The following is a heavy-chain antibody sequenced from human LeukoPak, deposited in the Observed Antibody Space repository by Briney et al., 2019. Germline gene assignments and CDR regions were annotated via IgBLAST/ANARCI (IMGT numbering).Heavy chain of an antibody. CDR3: ARYCSSTSCSHNAFDI. D-gene: IGHD2-2*01. J-gene: IGHJ3*02. Sequence: GRSLRLSCSASGFTFSSYGMHWVRQAPGKGLEWVAIVWYDGTNKHYADSVRGRFTISRDNSKNTLYLQMNSLRIEDTAVYYCARYCSSTSCSHNAFDIWGQGTLVTVSS. CDR1: GFTFSSYG. V-gene: IGHV3-33*01. CDR2: VWYDGTNK.